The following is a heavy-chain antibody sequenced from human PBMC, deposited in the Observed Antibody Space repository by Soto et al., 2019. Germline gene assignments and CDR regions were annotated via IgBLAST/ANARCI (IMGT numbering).Heavy chain of an antibody. CDR2: IIPIFRTP. V-gene: IGHV1-69*12. Sequence: QVQLVQSGAEVVKPGSSLKVSCKASGETFDTFAISWVRQAPGQGLEWMGGIIPIFRTPDYGQKFQGRVTITADESTSTDYMELSSLRSEDTAVYYCARDKDREQLGGNYYYTLDVWGQGTTVTVSS. CDR1: GETFDTFA. J-gene: IGHJ6*02. D-gene: IGHD1-1*01. CDR3: ARDKDREQLGGNYYYTLDV.